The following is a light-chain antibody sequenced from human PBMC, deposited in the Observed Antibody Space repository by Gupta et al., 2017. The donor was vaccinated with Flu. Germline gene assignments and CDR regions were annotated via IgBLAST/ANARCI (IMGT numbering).Light chain of an antibody. V-gene: IGLV2-14*01. CDR3: SSYTSSSTLYV. J-gene: IGLJ1*01. CDR1: SSDVGGYDY. CDR2: EVT. Sequence: SSDVGGYDYVSWYQQHPGKAPQLMIYEVTHRPSGVSTRFSGSKSGNTASLTISGLQAEDEADYYCSSYTSSSTLYVFGTGTKVTVL.